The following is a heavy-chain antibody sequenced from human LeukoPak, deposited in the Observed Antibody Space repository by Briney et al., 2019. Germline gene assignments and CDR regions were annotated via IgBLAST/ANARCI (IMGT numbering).Heavy chain of an antibody. V-gene: IGHV1-8*01. CDR1: GYTFTSYD. J-gene: IGHJ6*02. CDR3: ARDPRGLLRYSHVMDV. D-gene: IGHD3-9*01. Sequence: ASVKVSCKASGYTFTSYDINWVRQATGQGLEWMGWMNPNSGNTGYAQKFQGRVTMTRNTSISTAYMELSSLRSEDTAVYYCARDPRGLLRYSHVMDVWGQGTTVTVSS. CDR2: MNPNSGNT.